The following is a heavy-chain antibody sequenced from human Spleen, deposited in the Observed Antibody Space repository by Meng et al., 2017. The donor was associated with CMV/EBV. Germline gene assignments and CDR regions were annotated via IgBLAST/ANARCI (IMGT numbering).Heavy chain of an antibody. CDR3: VRSSAWVRTGFDP. CDR1: GGPISTSGYY. D-gene: IGHD6-19*01. Sequence: RESGQGLGRPSGALVLPCIVSGGPISTSGYYWGWIRQPPGKGLEWIGSIGHSGFTYYTPSLKSRVTVSIDTSRNQFSLWLTSVTAADTAVYYCVRSSAWVRTGFDPWGQGTLVTVSS. V-gene: IGHV4-39*01. J-gene: IGHJ5*02. CDR2: IGHSGFT.